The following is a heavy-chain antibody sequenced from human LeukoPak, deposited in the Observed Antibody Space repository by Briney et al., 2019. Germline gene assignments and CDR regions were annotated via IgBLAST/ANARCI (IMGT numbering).Heavy chain of an antibody. CDR2: TYSSGTF. D-gene: IGHD6-19*01. CDR3: ARVFSGWSFDY. CDR1: GGSISSHY. Sequence: SETLSLTCTVSGGSISSHYWTWIRQPPGKGLEWIGYTYSSGTFNYNPSLKSRLTISVDTSKNQFSLKLRFVTAADTAVYFCARVFSGWSFDYWGQGTLVTVSS. J-gene: IGHJ4*02. V-gene: IGHV4-59*11.